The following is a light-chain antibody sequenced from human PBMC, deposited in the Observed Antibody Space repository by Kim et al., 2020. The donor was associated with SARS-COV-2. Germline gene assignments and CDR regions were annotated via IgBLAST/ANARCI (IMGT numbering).Light chain of an antibody. Sequence: LSASVGDTVTITCRSSQIISSSLALYQQKPAKTPKLLIYDASSLISRIPSRFIGSASRTQFTLTISSLQPNHFTTYYYQHYNTPYTFPQKTNLQIK. CDR2: DAS. CDR1: QIISSS. V-gene: IGKV1-5*01. J-gene: IGKJ2*01. CDR3: QHYNTPYT.